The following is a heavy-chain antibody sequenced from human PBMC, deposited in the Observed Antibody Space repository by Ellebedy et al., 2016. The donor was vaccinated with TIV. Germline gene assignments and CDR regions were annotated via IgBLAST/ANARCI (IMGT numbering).Heavy chain of an antibody. Sequence: ASVKVSCKASGGIFRNYAISWVRQAPGQGLEWMGGIIAIFSSTNYAQNFQGRVTITADESTSTAYMELSSLRSGDTAVYFCAKRRGYNYGDFESWGQGTLVTVSS. J-gene: IGHJ4*02. CDR3: AKRRGYNYGDFES. CDR2: IIAIFSST. CDR1: GGIFRNYA. V-gene: IGHV1-69*13. D-gene: IGHD5-18*01.